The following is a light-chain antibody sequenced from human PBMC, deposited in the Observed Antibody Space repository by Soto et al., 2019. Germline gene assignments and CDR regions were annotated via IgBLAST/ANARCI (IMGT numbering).Light chain of an antibody. V-gene: IGLV1-44*01. CDR2: SNN. CDR1: SSKIGSNT. Sequence: QPVLTQPPSASGTPGQRVTISCSGSSSKIGSNTVTWYQQLPGTAPKLLIDSNNQRPSGVPDRFSGSKSGTSASLAISGLQSEDEADYYCAAWDDSLNGPVFGGGTKLTVL. J-gene: IGLJ2*01. CDR3: AAWDDSLNGPV.